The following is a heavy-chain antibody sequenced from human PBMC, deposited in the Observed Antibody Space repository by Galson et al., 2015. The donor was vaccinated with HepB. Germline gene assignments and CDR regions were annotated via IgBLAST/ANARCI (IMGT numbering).Heavy chain of an antibody. CDR1: GFTFGDYA. CDR3: TRDTYYYETPGLFDY. CDR2: IRSKAYGGTT. D-gene: IGHD3-22*01. J-gene: IGHJ4*02. Sequence: SLRLSCAASGFTFGDYAMSWVRQAPGKGLEWVGFIRSKAYGGTTEYAASVKGRFTISRDDSKSIAYLQMNSLKTEDTAVYYCTRDTYYYETPGLFDYWGQGTLVTVSS. V-gene: IGHV3-49*04.